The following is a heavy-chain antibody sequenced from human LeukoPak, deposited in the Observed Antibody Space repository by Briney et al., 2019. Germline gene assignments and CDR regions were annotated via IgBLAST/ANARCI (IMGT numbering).Heavy chain of an antibody. D-gene: IGHD2-2*01. CDR3: ARDQPALRIDY. CDR1: GFTFSSYG. Sequence: GRSLRLSCAASGFTFSSYGMHWVRQAPGKGLEWVAVIWYDGSNKYYADSVKGRFTISRDNSKNTLYLQMNSLRAEDTAVYYCARDQPALRIDYWGQGNLVTVSS. V-gene: IGHV3-33*01. CDR2: IWYDGSNK. J-gene: IGHJ4*02.